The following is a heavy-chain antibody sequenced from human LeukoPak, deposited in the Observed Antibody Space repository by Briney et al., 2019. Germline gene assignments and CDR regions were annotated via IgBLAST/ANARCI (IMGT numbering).Heavy chain of an antibody. CDR1: GGSISSYY. CDR3: ARGGIAAAGKGFDY. Sequence: PSQTLSLTCTVSGGSISSYYWSWIRQPPGKGLEWIGYIYYNGSTNYNPSLKSRVTISVDTSKNQFSLKLSSVTAADTAVYYCARGGIAAAGKGFDYWGQGTLVTVSS. V-gene: IGHV4-59*01. J-gene: IGHJ4*02. CDR2: IYYNGST. D-gene: IGHD6-13*01.